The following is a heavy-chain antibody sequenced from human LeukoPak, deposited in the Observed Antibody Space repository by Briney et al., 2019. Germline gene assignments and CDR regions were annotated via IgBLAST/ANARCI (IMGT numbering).Heavy chain of an antibody. D-gene: IGHD2-21*01. CDR3: ARDWPLDY. CDR2: IYSGGTT. CDR1: GFTVSSKY. Sequence: PGGSLRLSCAASGFTVSSKYMNWVRQAPGKGLEWASVIYSGGTTYYADSVKGRFTMSSDSSKNTLYLQMNSLRAEDTAVYYCARDWPLDYWGQGTLVTVSS. J-gene: IGHJ4*02. V-gene: IGHV3-66*02.